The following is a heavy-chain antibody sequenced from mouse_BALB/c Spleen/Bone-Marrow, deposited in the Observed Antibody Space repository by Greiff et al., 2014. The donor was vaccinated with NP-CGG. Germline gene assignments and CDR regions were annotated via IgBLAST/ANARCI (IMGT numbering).Heavy chain of an antibody. V-gene: IGHV14-3*02. CDR1: GFNIKDTY. J-gene: IGHJ1*01. Sequence: EVMLVESGAELVKPGASVKLSCTASGFNIKDTYMHWVKQRPEQGLEWIGRTDPANGNTKYDPKFQGKATITADTSSNTAYLQLSSLTSEDTAVYYCASYRYAWYFDVWGAGTTVTVSS. CDR2: TDPANGNT. D-gene: IGHD2-14*01. CDR3: ASYRYAWYFDV.